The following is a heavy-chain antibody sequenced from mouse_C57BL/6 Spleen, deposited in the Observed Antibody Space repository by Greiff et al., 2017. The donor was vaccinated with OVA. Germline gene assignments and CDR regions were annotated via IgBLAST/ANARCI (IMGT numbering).Heavy chain of an antibody. J-gene: IGHJ2*01. D-gene: IGHD2-2*01. V-gene: IGHV1-19*01. Sequence: EVQLQQSGPVLVKPGASVKMSCKASGYTFTDYYMNWVKQSHGKSLEWIGVINPYNGGTSYNQKFKGKATLTVDKSSSTAYMELNSLTSEDSAVYYCARSGGYDYFDYWGQGTTLTVSS. CDR2: INPYNGGT. CDR1: GYTFTDYY. CDR3: ARSGGYDYFDY.